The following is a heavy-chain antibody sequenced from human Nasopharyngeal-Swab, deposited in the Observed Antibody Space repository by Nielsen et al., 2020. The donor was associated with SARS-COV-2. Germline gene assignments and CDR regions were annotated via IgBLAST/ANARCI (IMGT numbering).Heavy chain of an antibody. CDR3: ATSSGYIVVVPAAIRRYYGMDV. Sequence: SGKVPCKASGGTCRSNASRGGRQDPGQGQERRGRTIPILGIANYAQKFQGRVTITADKSTSTAYMELSSLRSEDTAVYYCATSSGYIVVVPAAIRRYYGMDVWGQGTTVTVSS. J-gene: IGHJ6*02. CDR2: TIPILGIA. CDR1: GGTCRSNA. V-gene: IGHV1-69*04. D-gene: IGHD2-2*01.